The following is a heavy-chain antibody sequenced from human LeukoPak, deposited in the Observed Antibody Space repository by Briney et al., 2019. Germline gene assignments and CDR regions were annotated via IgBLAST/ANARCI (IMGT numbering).Heavy chain of an antibody. D-gene: IGHD4-17*01. J-gene: IGHJ4*02. CDR2: ISSGSTYI. CDR3: ARGTSDYGDYDGYYY. V-gene: IGHV3-21*04. Sequence: GGSLRLSCAASGFTFSSYSMNWVRRAPGKGLEWVSSISSGSTYIYYADSVKGRFPISRDNAKNSLYLQMNSLRAEDTAVYYCARGTSDYGDYDGYYYWGQGTLVTVSS. CDR1: GFTFSSYS.